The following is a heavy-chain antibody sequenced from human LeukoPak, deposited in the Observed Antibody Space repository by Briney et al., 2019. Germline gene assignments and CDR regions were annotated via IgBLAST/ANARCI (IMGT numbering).Heavy chain of an antibody. CDR3: ARDDCSSTSCYTSIDY. V-gene: IGHV3-20*04. Sequence: GGSLRLSCAASGFTFDDYGMSWVRQAPGKGLEWVSGINWNGGSTGYADSVKGRFTISRGNAKNSLYLQMNSLRAEDTALHYCARDDCSSTSCYTSIDYWGQGTLVTVSS. CDR2: INWNGGST. J-gene: IGHJ4*02. CDR1: GFTFDDYG. D-gene: IGHD2-2*02.